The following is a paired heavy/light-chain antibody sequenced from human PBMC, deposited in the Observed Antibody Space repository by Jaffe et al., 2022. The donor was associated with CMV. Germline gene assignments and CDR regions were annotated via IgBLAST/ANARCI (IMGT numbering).Light chain of an antibody. CDR1: STDIGGYNY. CDR2: DVT. CDR3: CSYAGVYVPFVI. J-gene: IGLJ2*01. V-gene: IGLV2-11*01. Sequence: QSALTQPRSVSGSPGQSVTISCTGTSTDIGGYNYVSWYQHHPGKAPKLIIYDVTKRPSGVPDRFSGSKSENTASLSISGLRDEDDADYYCCSYAGVYVPFVIFGGGTKLTVL.
Heavy chain of an antibody. Sequence: EVQLLESGGGLVQAGGSLRLSCATSGFTFSDYWMSWVRQTPGKGLEWVANIKQDGSERNYVDSVRGRSTISRDNAKNSLFLHINSLRVEDTAMYYCATESPLSPRALDFWGQGTMVTVSS. CDR3: ATESPLSPRALDF. CDR1: GFTFSDYW. J-gene: IGHJ3*01. CDR2: IKQDGSER. V-gene: IGHV3-7*03. D-gene: IGHD3-10*01.